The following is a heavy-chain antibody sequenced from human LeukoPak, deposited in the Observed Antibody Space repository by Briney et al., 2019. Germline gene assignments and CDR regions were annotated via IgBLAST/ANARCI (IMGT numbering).Heavy chain of an antibody. J-gene: IGHJ5*02. CDR3: ARRIAAPRNPLGYWFDP. D-gene: IGHD6-6*01. Sequence: GESLKISCKGSGYSFISYWIGWVRQMPGEGLEWMGIIYPGDSDTRYSPSFQRHATISADKSISTAYLQWSSRKASDTAMYYCARRIAAPRNPLGYWFDPWGQGTLVTVSS. V-gene: IGHV5-51*01. CDR2: IYPGDSDT. CDR1: GYSFISYW.